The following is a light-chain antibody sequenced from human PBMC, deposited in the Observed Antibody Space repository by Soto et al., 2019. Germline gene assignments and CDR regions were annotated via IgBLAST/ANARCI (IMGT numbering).Light chain of an antibody. Sequence: DIQMTQSPSSLSASLGARATITCRASQGIGVYLAWFQQKPGKVPRLLIYDASILPSGVPSRFSGSGSGTDFTLTISSLQPEDFATYYCQKYSSAPLTFGGGTKVEIK. V-gene: IGKV1-27*01. CDR1: QGIGVY. CDR3: QKYSSAPLT. J-gene: IGKJ4*01. CDR2: DAS.